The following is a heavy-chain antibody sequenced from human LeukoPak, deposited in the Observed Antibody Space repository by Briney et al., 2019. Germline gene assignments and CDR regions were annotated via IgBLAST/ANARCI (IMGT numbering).Heavy chain of an antibody. D-gene: IGHD3-10*01. CDR2: ITNDGYYK. Sequence: GTSLRLSCAASGFTFTSYGMHWVRQAPGKGLEWVALITNDGYYKYYSDSVKGRFTISSDTSKNTMYLQMNSLRAEDTAVYYCARDLSPVVRASPMGYWGQGTLVTISS. CDR1: GFTFTSYG. J-gene: IGHJ4*02. CDR3: ARDLSPVVRASPMGY. V-gene: IGHV3-30*03.